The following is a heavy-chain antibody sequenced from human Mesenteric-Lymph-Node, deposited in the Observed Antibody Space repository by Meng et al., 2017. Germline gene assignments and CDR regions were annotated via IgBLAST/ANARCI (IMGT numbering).Heavy chain of an antibody. Sequence: GGSLRLSCSASGFTFSSFWMHWVRQVPGKGLVWVSRINGDASTTTYADSVKGRFTISRDNAKNTLYLQMNNLRAEDTAVYYCARGGYSSSPWHLDYWGQGTLVTVSS. CDR3: ARGGYSSSPWHLDY. CDR1: GFTFSSFW. CDR2: INGDASTT. J-gene: IGHJ4*02. V-gene: IGHV3-74*01. D-gene: IGHD6-13*01.